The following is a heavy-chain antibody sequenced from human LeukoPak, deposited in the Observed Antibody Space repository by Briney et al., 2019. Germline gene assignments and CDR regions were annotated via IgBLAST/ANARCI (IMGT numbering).Heavy chain of an antibody. J-gene: IGHJ5*01. D-gene: IGHD3-3*01. CDR1: GDSVSRSGVA. Sequence: PSQTLSLTCAISGDSVSRSGVAWHWIRQSPSRGLEWLGRTQYRSKWYNDYAVSVRSRMTINTDTSKNHLSLQLTSVTPEDTAVYYCARQSGWFDSWGQGTLLTVSS. V-gene: IGHV6-1*01. CDR3: ARQSGWFDS. CDR2: TQYRSKWYN.